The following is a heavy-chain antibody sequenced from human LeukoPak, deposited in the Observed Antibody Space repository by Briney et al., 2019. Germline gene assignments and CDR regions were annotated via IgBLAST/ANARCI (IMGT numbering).Heavy chain of an antibody. CDR1: GGSISSSSYY. V-gene: IGHV4-39*01. CDR3: ARQTGSGLFILP. D-gene: IGHD3/OR15-3a*01. CDR2: IYYSGST. J-gene: IGHJ4*02. Sequence: SETLSLTCTVSGGSISSSSYYWGWIRQPPGKGLEWIGSIYYSGSTYYNPSLKSQVSLSIDTSKHQFSLTLTSVTAADTPVYYCARQTGSGLFILPGGQGTLVTVSS.